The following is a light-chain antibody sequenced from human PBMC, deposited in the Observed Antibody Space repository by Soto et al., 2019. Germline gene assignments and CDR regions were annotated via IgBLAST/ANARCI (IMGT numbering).Light chain of an antibody. CDR2: GAS. Sequence: EIVLTQSPGTLSLSPGERATLSCRASQSVSSSYLVWYQQKPGQAPRLLIYGASSRATGIPDRFSGSGSGTDFTLTISRLEPEDFAVYYCQQQGTFGQGTKLEIK. CDR3: QQQGT. CDR1: QSVSSSY. V-gene: IGKV3-20*01. J-gene: IGKJ2*01.